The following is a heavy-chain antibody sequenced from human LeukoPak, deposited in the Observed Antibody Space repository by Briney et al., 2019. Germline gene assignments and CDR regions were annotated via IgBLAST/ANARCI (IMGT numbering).Heavy chain of an antibody. V-gene: IGHV4-30-2*01. CDR1: GGSISSGGYS. CDR2: IYHSGST. CDR3: ARSTYYYDSSGDNDAFVI. J-gene: IGHJ3*02. D-gene: IGHD3-22*01. Sequence: SQTLSLTCAVSGGSISSGGYSWSWIRQPPGKGLEWIGYIYHSGSTYYNPSLKSRVTISVDRSKNQFSLKLSSVTAADTAVYYCARSTYYYDSSGDNDAFVIWGQGTMVTVSS.